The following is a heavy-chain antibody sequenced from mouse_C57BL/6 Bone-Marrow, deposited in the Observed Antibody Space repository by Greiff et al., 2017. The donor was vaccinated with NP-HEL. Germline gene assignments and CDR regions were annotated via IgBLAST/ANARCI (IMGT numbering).Heavy chain of an antibody. CDR3: ARWWITTVVATDYFDY. CDR2: IYPRSGNT. D-gene: IGHD1-1*01. Sequence: VQLQQSGAELARPGASVKLSCKASGYTFTSYGISWVKQRTGQGLEWIGEIYPRSGNTYYNEKFKGKATLTADKSSSTAYMELRSLTSEDSAVYFCARWWITTVVATDYFDYWGQGTTLTVSS. J-gene: IGHJ2*01. CDR1: GYTFTSYG. V-gene: IGHV1-81*01.